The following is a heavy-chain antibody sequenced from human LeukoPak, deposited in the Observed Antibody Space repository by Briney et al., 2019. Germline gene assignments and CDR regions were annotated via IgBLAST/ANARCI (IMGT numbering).Heavy chain of an antibody. J-gene: IGHJ4*02. Sequence: ASVKVSCKPSRYIFNDYYIHWVRQAPGQRLEWMGWINPRTGATNFAQKFQGRVTMSSDTSISTIYMEVSRLGSDDTAVYYCARETSVTSPDFDYWGQGTLVTVSS. CDR1: RYIFNDYY. V-gene: IGHV1-2*02. D-gene: IGHD4-11*01. CDR2: INPRTGAT. CDR3: ARETSVTSPDFDY.